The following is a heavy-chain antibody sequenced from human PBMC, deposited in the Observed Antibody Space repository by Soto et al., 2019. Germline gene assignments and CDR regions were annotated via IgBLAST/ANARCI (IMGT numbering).Heavy chain of an antibody. Sequence: QVQLVQSGAEVKKPGASVKVSCKASGYTFTGNYMHWVRQAPGQGLEWMGWINPNSGGTDYAQKFQGRVTMTRDTSISTVYMDLSSLTSDDTAVYYCARAHFNSGVDYWGQGALVTVSS. J-gene: IGHJ4*02. CDR1: GYTFTGNY. V-gene: IGHV1-2*02. D-gene: IGHD6-19*01. CDR3: ARAHFNSGVDY. CDR2: INPNSGGT.